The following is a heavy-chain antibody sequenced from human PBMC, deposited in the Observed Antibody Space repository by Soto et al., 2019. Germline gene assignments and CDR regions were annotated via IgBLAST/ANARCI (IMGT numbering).Heavy chain of an antibody. CDR3: AKDRFGGNFDY. J-gene: IGHJ4*02. Sequence: EVQVLDSGGGLVQPGGSLRLSCAASGFTFNNYAMNWVRQAPGKGLEWVATISGTGGSTYYADSVKGRFTISRDNSKNTLYLQMKSLRVEDTAVYYCAKDRFGGNFDYWGLGTQVTVSS. CDR1: GFTFNNYA. D-gene: IGHD3-10*01. V-gene: IGHV3-23*01. CDR2: ISGTGGST.